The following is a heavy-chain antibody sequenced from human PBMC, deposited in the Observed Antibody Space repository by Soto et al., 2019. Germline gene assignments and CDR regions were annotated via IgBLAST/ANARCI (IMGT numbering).Heavy chain of an antibody. Sequence: GGSLRLSCAASGFTFSSYAMHWVRQAPGKGLEWVAVISYDGSNKYYADSVKGRFTISRDNPKNTLYLQMNSLRAEDTAVYYCAEWDAFDIWGQGTMVTVSS. D-gene: IGHD2-8*01. J-gene: IGHJ3*02. CDR2: ISYDGSNK. CDR3: AEWDAFDI. CDR1: GFTFSSYA. V-gene: IGHV3-30-3*01.